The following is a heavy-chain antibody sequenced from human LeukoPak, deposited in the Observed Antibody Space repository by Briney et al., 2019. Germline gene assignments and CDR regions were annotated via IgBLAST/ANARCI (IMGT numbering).Heavy chain of an antibody. D-gene: IGHD3-22*01. V-gene: IGHV3-7*01. J-gene: IGHJ3*02. CDR3: ARDPEDYYDSSDYYDDFYM. CDR2: INQDGSEK. Sequence: GGSLRLSCAASGFTFSSYWMSWVRQAPGKGLEWVANINQDGSEKYVESVKGRFTISRDNAKNSLYLQMNSLRAEDTAVYYCARDPEDYYDSSDYYDDFYMWGQGTMVTVSS. CDR1: GFTFSSYW.